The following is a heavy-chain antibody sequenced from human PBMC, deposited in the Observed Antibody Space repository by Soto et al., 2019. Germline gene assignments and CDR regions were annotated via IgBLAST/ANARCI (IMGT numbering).Heavy chain of an antibody. CDR3: ARWGRYYDSSGYWYFDY. Sequence: QVQLQESGPGLVKPSETLSLTCTVSGGSISSYYWSWIRQPAGKGLGGFGGIYTRGGTNYNPSLKSRVTMSVDTSKNQFSLKLSSVTAADTAVYYCARWGRYYDSSGYWYFDYWGQGTLVTVSS. CDR2: IYTRGGT. J-gene: IGHJ4*02. V-gene: IGHV4-4*07. CDR1: GGSISSYY. D-gene: IGHD3-22*01.